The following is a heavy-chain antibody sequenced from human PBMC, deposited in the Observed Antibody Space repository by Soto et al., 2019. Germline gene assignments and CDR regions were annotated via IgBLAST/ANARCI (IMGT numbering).Heavy chain of an antibody. CDR2: VYYTGST. Sequence: SETLSLTCSVSGGSISGSYWSWIRQSPGKGLEWLGYVYYTGSTNYSPSLRSRVSISVDTSKNEFSLRLSSVTAADTAVYYCARWGIAARRGFDYWGQGTLVTVSS. CDR3: ARWGIAARRGFDY. D-gene: IGHD6-6*01. V-gene: IGHV4-59*12. CDR1: GGSISGSY. J-gene: IGHJ4*02.